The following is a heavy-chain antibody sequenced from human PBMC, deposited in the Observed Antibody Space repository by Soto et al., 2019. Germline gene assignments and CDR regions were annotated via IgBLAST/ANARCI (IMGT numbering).Heavy chain of an antibody. CDR1: GFTFSSYW. J-gene: IGHJ4*02. Sequence: EVQLVESGGGLVQPGGSLRLSCAASGFTFSSYWMNWVRQAPGKGLEWVANIKQDGSEKYYVDSVKGRFTISRDNTKNSLYLQMNSLRAEDTAVYYCASEQLQVVIPDYWGQGTLVTVSS. CDR2: IKQDGSEK. V-gene: IGHV3-7*01. D-gene: IGHD6-13*01. CDR3: ASEQLQVVIPDY.